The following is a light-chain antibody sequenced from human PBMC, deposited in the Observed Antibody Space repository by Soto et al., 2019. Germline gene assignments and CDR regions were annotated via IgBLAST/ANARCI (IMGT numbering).Light chain of an antibody. V-gene: IGLV4-69*01. CDR1: SGHSSYA. J-gene: IGLJ2*01. CDR3: QTWGTGIHVV. CDR2: VNSDGSY. Sequence: QAVVTQSPSASASLGASVKLTCTLSSGHSSYAIAWHQQQPEKGPRFLMKVNSDGSYTKGDGIPDRFSGSSSGAERHLTISSLQSEDEADYYCQTWGTGIHVVFGGGTKLTVL.